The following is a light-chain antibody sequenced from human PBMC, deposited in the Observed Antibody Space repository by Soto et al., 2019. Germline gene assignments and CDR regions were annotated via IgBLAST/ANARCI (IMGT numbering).Light chain of an antibody. CDR3: QQSYFDLLT. V-gene: IGKV1-39*01. CDR1: QSISSY. Sequence: DIQMTQSPSSLSASVGDRVTITCRASQSISSYLNWYQQKPGKAPKLLIYAASSLQSGVPSRFSGSGSGTDFTLTISSLQPEDFATYYCQQSYFDLLTFGGGTKVEIK. CDR2: AAS. J-gene: IGKJ4*01.